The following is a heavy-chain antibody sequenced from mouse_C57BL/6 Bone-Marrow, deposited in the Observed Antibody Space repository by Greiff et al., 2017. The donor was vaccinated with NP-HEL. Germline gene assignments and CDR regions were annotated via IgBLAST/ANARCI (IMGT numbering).Heavy chain of an antibody. D-gene: IGHD4-1*01. J-gene: IGHJ2*01. Sequence: QVQLQQSGAELVRPGTSVKMSCKASGYTFTNYWIGWAKQRPGHGLEWIGDIYPGGGYTNYNEKFNGKAPLTADKSSSTAYMQFSSLTSEDSAIYYCARLRDWDDFDYWGQGTTLTVSS. CDR1: GYTFTNYW. CDR3: ARLRDWDDFDY. CDR2: IYPGGGYT. V-gene: IGHV1-63*01.